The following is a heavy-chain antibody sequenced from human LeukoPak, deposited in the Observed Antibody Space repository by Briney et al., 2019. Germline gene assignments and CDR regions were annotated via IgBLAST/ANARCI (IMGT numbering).Heavy chain of an antibody. CDR2: ISYDGSNK. J-gene: IGHJ6*03. V-gene: IGHV3-30*03. CDR3: ARQGGHCNNDNCYTLASYFYYYMDV. CDR1: GFTFSSYG. D-gene: IGHD2-2*02. Sequence: GGSLRLSCAASGFTFSSYGMHWVRQAPGKGLEWVAVISYDGSNKYYADSVKGRFTISRDNSKNTLYLQMNSLRAEDTAVYFCARQGGHCNNDNCYTLASYFYYYMDVWGKGATVTVSS.